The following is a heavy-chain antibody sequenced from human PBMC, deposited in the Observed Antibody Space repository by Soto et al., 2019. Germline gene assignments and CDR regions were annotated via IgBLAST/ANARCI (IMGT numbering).Heavy chain of an antibody. V-gene: IGHV4-38-2*02. CDR1: GYSISRGYY. Sequence: SETLSLTCTVSGYSISRGYYWGWIRQPPGKGLQWIGTIYHDGTTYSNPSLNGRVTISVSTSQNRFSLTLRSVTAADMAVYYCARVPYHYARGTYRPRWFDTWGQGTLVTVSS. CDR3: ARVPYHYARGTYRPRWFDT. D-gene: IGHD3-16*02. CDR2: IYHDGTT. J-gene: IGHJ5*02.